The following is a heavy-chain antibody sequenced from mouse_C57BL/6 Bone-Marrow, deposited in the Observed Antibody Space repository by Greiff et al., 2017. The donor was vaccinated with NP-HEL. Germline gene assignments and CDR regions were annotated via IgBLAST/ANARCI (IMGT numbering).Heavy chain of an antibody. J-gene: IGHJ2*01. D-gene: IGHD1-1*01. CDR2: IDPSDSYT. CDR1: GYTFTSYW. Sequence: VKLQQPGAELVKPGASVKLSCKASGYTFTSYWMQWVKQRPGQGLEWIGEIDPSDSYTNYNQKFKGKATLTVDTSSSTAYMQLSSLTSEDSAVYYCARGKIYGSSFDYWGQGTTLTVSS. CDR3: ARGKIYGSSFDY. V-gene: IGHV1-50*01.